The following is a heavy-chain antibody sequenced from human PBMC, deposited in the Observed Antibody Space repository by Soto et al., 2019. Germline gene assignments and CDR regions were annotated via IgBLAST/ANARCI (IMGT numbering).Heavy chain of an antibody. Sequence: EVQLVESGGGLVKHGGALSLSCAASGFTFSSYSMNWVRQAPGKGLEWVSSISSSSSYIYYAASVKGRFTISRDNAKNSLSLQMNCLRAEDTAVYYCAREPSLAGLQLVYFVLLGRGTLVTRSS. J-gene: IGHJ2*01. CDR2: ISSSSSYI. CDR1: GFTFSSYS. CDR3: AREPSLAGLQLVYFVL. D-gene: IGHD1-1*01. V-gene: IGHV3-21*01.